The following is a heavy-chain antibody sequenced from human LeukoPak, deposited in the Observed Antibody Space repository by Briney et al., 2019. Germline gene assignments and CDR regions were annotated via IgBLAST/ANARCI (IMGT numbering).Heavy chain of an antibody. V-gene: IGHV4-39*01. Sequence: PSETLSLTCTVSGDSVSSGNCYWGWIRLPPGKGLEWIGSTPYSGRTYYNPSLKSRVTMSVDTSKNQFSLKLSSVTAADTAVYYCARRRPNYGVDSWGQGTLVSVSS. CDR3: ARRRPNYGVDS. D-gene: IGHD4-17*01. CDR1: GDSVSSGNCY. CDR2: TPYSGRT. J-gene: IGHJ5*01.